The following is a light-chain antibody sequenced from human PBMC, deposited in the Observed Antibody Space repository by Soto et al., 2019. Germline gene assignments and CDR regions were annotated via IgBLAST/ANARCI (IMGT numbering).Light chain of an antibody. CDR2: EVN. Sequence: QSALTQPPSASGSPGQSVTISCTGTSSDVGGYNYVSWYQQHPGKAPKLMIYEVNKRPSGVPDRFSGSKSGNTASLTVSGLQTEDEADYYCSSYAGSYTVVFGGGTKADRP. J-gene: IGLJ2*01. CDR1: SSDVGGYNY. V-gene: IGLV2-8*01. CDR3: SSYAGSYTVV.